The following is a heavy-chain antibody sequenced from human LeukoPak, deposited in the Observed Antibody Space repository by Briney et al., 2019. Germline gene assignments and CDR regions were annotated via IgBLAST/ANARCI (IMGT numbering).Heavy chain of an antibody. V-gene: IGHV4-39*01. CDR3: ARQGYSSGTY. J-gene: IGHJ4*02. CDR1: GGSISSSSYY. CDR2: IYYSGST. Sequence: PSETLSLTCTVSGGSISSSSYYWGWIRQPPGKGLEWIGNIYYSGSTYYNPSLKSRVTISVDTSKNQLSLKLSSVTAADTAVYYCARQGYSSGTYWGQGTLVTVSS. D-gene: IGHD6-19*01.